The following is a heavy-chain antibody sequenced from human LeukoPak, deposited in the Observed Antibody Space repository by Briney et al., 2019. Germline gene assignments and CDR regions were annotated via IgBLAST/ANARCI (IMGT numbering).Heavy chain of an antibody. CDR3: AIQITMIVVVPYFDY. CDR1: GLTFSDYY. D-gene: IGHD3-22*01. V-gene: IGHV3-11*04. CDR2: ISSSGSTI. J-gene: IGHJ4*02. Sequence: PVGSLRLSCAASGLTFSDYYTTWIRQAPGKGLEWVAYISSSGSTIYSADSVKGRFTVSRDNAKNSLFPHMNSLRAEDTAIYYCAIQITMIVVVPYFDYWGQRTLVTVSS.